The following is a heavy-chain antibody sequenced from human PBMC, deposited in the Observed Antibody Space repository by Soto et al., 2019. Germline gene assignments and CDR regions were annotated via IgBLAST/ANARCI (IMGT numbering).Heavy chain of an antibody. CDR2: ISAYNGNT. V-gene: IGHV1-18*01. Sequence: QVQLVQSGAEVKKPGASVKVSCKASGYTFTSYGISWVRQAPGQGLEWMGWISAYNGNTNYAQKLQGRVTMTTDTSTSTAYRELRSLRSDDTAVYYCAREEDIVVVPAAIGYYYYGMDDWGQGTTVTVSS. D-gene: IGHD2-2*02. CDR3: AREEDIVVVPAAIGYYYYGMDD. J-gene: IGHJ6*02. CDR1: GYTFTSYG.